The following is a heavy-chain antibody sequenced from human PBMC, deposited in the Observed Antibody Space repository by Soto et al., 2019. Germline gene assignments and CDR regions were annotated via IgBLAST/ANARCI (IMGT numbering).Heavy chain of an antibody. V-gene: IGHV3-21*01. CDR1: GFTFSSYS. CDR2: ISSSSSYI. Sequence: EVQLVESGGGLVKPGGSLRLSCAASGFTFSSYSMNWVRQAPGKGLEWVSSISSSSSYIYYADSVKGRFTISRDNAKNSLYLQMNSLRAEDTAVYYCASNYDSSGYYYSPPYYWGQGTLDTVSS. D-gene: IGHD3-22*01. CDR3: ASNYDSSGYYYSPPYY. J-gene: IGHJ4*02.